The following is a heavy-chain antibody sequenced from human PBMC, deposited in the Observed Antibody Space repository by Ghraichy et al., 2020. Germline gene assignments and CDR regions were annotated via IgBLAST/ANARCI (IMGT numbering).Heavy chain of an antibody. D-gene: IGHD6-6*01. CDR1: GDSVSSNSAA. CDR3: AAGSSFTS. J-gene: IGHJ5*02. Sequence: SQTLSLTCAISGDSVSSNSAAWNWVRQSPSRGLEWLGRTYYRSKWFNDYAVSVKSRITITPDTSKNQFSLHLNSVTPEDTAVYFCAAGSSFTSWGRGTLVTVSS. CDR2: TYYRSKWFN. V-gene: IGHV6-1*01.